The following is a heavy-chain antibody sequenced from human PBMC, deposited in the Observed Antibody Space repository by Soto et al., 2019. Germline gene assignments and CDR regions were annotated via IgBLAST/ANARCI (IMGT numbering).Heavy chain of an antibody. CDR1: GYTFTSYY. CDR3: ARAAAAGKYYYRYYGKDV. V-gene: IGHV1-3*01. Sequence: ASVKVSCKASGYTFTSYYMHWVRQAPGQRLEWMGSIHAGNGNTKYSQRFQDRVTITRDTSANTAHMDLSSLRSEDTAVYYCARAAAAGKYYYRYYGKDVWGQGTTVTVSS. D-gene: IGHD6-13*01. CDR2: IHAGNGNT. J-gene: IGHJ6*02.